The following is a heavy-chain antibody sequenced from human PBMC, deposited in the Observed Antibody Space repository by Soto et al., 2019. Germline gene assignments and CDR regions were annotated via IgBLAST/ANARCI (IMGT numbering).Heavy chain of an antibody. Sequence: PGESLKISCKGSGYSFTSYWIGWVRQMPGKGLEWMGIIYPGDSDTRYSPSFQGQVTISADKSISTAYLQWSSLKASDTAMYYCARHVGYYHSYGVGYYYYGMDVWGQGTTVTVSS. D-gene: IGHD3-22*01. J-gene: IGHJ6*02. CDR3: ARHVGYYHSYGVGYYYYGMDV. V-gene: IGHV5-51*01. CDR1: GYSFTSYW. CDR2: IYPGDSDT.